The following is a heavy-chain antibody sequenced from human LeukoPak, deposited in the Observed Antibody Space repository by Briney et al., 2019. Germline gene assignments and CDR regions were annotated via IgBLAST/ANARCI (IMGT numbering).Heavy chain of an antibody. D-gene: IGHD5-24*01. CDR2: ISSSGSTI. V-gene: IGHV3-48*03. J-gene: IGHJ4*02. CDR1: GFTFSSYE. Sequence: PGGSLRLSCAASGFTFSSYEMNWVRQAPGKGLEWVSYISSSGSTIYYADSVKGRFTISRDNSKNTLYLQMNSLRAEDTAVYYCAKGQVVGDGYNFADYWGQGTLVTVSP. CDR3: AKGQVVGDGYNFADY.